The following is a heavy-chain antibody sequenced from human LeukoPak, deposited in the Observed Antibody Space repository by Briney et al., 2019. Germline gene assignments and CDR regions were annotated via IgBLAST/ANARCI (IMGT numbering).Heavy chain of an antibody. CDR1: GYTFTGYY. CDR3: ARAGSGYSGYERI. Sequence: AASVKVPCKASGYTFTGYYMHWVRQAPGQGLEWMGWINPNSGGTNYAQKFQGRVTMTRDTSISTAYMELSSLRSDDTAVYYCARAGSGYSGYERIWGQGTLVTVSS. D-gene: IGHD5-12*01. J-gene: IGHJ4*02. V-gene: IGHV1-2*02. CDR2: INPNSGGT.